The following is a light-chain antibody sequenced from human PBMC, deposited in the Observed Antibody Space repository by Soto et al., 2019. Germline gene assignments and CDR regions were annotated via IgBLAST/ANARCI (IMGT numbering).Light chain of an antibody. V-gene: IGLV1-44*01. CDR2: SNN. CDR1: SSHIGSNT. J-gene: IGLJ3*02. Sequence: QSVLTQPPSASGTPGQRVTISCSGSSSHIGSNTVNWYQQLPGTAPKLLIYSNNQRPSGVPDRFSVSKSGTSASLAISGLQSAFEADDYCAALDDGLNGLEWVLGGGAKVTVL. CDR3: AALDDGLNGLEWV.